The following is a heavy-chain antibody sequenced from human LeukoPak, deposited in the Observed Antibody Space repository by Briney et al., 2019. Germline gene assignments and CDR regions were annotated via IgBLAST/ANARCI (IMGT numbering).Heavy chain of an antibody. CDR2: IKEDGSEK. CDR3: ASQFWWAAVAGTALDY. D-gene: IGHD6-19*01. J-gene: IGHJ4*02. CDR1: GFTFSSYW. Sequence: PGGSLRLSCAASGFTFSSYWMRWVRQAPGKGLEWVANIKEDGSEKYYVDSVRGRFTISRDNAKNPLYLQMNSLRAEDTAVYYCASQFWWAAVAGTALDYWGQGTLVTVSS. V-gene: IGHV3-7*05.